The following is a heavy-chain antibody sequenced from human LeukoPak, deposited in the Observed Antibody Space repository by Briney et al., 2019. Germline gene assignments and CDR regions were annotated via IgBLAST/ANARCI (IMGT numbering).Heavy chain of an antibody. V-gene: IGHV3-48*03. D-gene: IGHD3-16*01. CDR3: AREGDTGPYYYGMDV. CDR1: GFTFSSYE. Sequence: PGGSLRLSCAASGFTFSSYEMNWVRQAPGKGLEWVSYISSSGSTIYYADSVKGRFTISRDNAKNSLYLQMNSLGAEDTAVYYCAREGDTGPYYYGMDVWGKGTTVTVSS. J-gene: IGHJ6*04. CDR2: ISSSGSTI.